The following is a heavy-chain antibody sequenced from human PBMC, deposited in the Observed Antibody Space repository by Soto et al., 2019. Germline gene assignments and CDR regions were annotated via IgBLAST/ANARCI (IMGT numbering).Heavy chain of an antibody. D-gene: IGHD6-19*01. Sequence: ASVKVSCKASGGTFSSYAISWVRQAPGQGLEWMGGIIPIFGTANYAQKFQGRVTITADESTSTAYMELSSLRSEDTAVYYCAVAVAGTANWFDPWGQGTLVTVSS. CDR2: IIPIFGTA. CDR3: AVAVAGTANWFDP. CDR1: GGTFSSYA. J-gene: IGHJ5*02. V-gene: IGHV1-69*13.